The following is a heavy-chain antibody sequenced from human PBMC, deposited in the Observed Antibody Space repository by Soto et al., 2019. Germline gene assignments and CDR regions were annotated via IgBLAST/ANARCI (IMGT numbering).Heavy chain of an antibody. CDR1: GYTFTSYY. Sequence: ASVKVSCKASGYTFTSYYMHWVRQAPGQGLEWMGIINPSGGSTSYAQKFQGRVTMTRDTSTSTVYMELSSLRSEDTAVYYCARRPIMIKFGGVIVSDDFDIWGQGTMVTVS. CDR3: ARRPIMIKFGGVIVSDDFDI. V-gene: IGHV1-46*01. J-gene: IGHJ3*02. CDR2: INPSGGST. D-gene: IGHD3-16*02.